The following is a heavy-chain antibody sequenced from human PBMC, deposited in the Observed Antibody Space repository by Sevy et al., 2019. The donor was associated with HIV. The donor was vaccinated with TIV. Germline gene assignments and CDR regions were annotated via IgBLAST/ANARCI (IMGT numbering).Heavy chain of an antibody. CDR1: GYTFIGYY. CDR3: ARGSSNWGYNWFDP. Sequence: ASVKVSCKASGYTFIGYYIHWVRQAPGQGLEWMGWINPNTGDTNYAQKFQGRVTMTRDTSISTAYMELHSLTSDDTAVYYCARGSSNWGYNWFDPWGQGTLVTVSS. CDR2: INPNTGDT. V-gene: IGHV1-2*02. D-gene: IGHD7-27*01. J-gene: IGHJ5*02.